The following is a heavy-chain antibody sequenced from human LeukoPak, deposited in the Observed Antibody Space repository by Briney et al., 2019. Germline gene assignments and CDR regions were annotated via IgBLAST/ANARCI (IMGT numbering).Heavy chain of an antibody. J-gene: IGHJ4*02. V-gene: IGHV3-15*01. Sequence: GGSLRLSCAASGFSFNNVWMSWVRQAPGKGLEWVGHIKSKPDGGTTECAAPVKGRFTISRDDSKNTLYLQMNSLRTEDTAVYYCTSLGATGFYAFDYWGQGALVTVSS. CDR3: TSLGATGFYAFDY. CDR1: GFSFNNVW. D-gene: IGHD2/OR15-2a*01. CDR2: IKSKPDGGTT.